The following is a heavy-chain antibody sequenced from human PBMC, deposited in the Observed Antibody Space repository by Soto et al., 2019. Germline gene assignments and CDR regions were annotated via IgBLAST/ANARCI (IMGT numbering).Heavy chain of an antibody. Sequence: SETLSLTCTVSGDSISGYYWSWIRQPPGKGLEWIGYISSTRSTVHNPSLQERVTITRDMSTSTAYMELSSLISEDTAVYYCAADRLPTDRYKWVDPWGLGTLVTVSS. CDR3: AADRLPTDRYKWVDP. J-gene: IGHJ5*02. CDR1: GDSISGYY. V-gene: IGHV4-4*08. D-gene: IGHD1-20*01. CDR2: ISSTRST.